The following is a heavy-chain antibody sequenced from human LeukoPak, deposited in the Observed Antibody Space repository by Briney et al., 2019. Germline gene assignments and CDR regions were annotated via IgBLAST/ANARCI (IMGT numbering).Heavy chain of an antibody. J-gene: IGHJ5*02. D-gene: IGHD2-15*01. CDR3: TTDRWYSADH. V-gene: IGHV3-7*03. CDR2: IEKNGSGK. CDR1: GFIFSDSW. Sequence: GGSLKLSCTVSGFIFSDSWMAWIRQAPGKGLEWVAIIEKNGSGKNYVDSVKGRIIISRDNAKNSLFLQMDSLKVEDTAIYYCTTDRWYSADHWGQGTLVTVSS.